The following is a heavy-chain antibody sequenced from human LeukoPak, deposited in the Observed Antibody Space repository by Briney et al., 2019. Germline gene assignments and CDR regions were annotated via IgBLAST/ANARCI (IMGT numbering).Heavy chain of an antibody. Sequence: GGSLRLSCAASGFTFSSYVMSWVRQAPGKGLEWVSAISGSGDSAYYADSVKGRFTISRDNSKNTLYLQMNSLRAEDTAVYFCAKDRRRTTVTMYDYWGQGTLVTVSS. J-gene: IGHJ4*02. CDR3: AKDRRRTTVTMYDY. CDR1: GFTFSSYV. D-gene: IGHD4-17*01. CDR2: ISGSGDSA. V-gene: IGHV3-23*01.